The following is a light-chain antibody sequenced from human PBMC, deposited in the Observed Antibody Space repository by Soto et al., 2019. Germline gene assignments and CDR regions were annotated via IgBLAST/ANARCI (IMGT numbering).Light chain of an antibody. V-gene: IGKV4-1*01. Sequence: DIVMTQSPDFLAVSLGERATITCKSSQNVLYRSSNKSYLAWYQQRPGQPPRLLLYWASTREAGVPDRFIGSGSETDFTLTIISLQAGDESIYHCQQYYNTPYTFGQGTNLEIK. CDR2: WAS. J-gene: IGKJ2*01. CDR3: QQYYNTPYT. CDR1: QNVLYRSSNKSY.